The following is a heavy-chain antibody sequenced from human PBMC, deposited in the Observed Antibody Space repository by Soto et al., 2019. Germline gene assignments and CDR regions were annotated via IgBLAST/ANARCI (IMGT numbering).Heavy chain of an antibody. D-gene: IGHD4-17*01. CDR1: GGSVSSGSYY. CDR2: INHSGST. J-gene: IGHJ4*02. V-gene: IGHV4-39*07. Sequence: SETLSLTCTVSGGSVSSGSYYWSCIRQPPGKGLEWIGEINHSGSTNYNPSLKSRVTISVDTSKNQFSLKLSSVTAADTAVYYCARGRRTTVTIDYWGQGTLVTVSS. CDR3: ARGRRTTVTIDY.